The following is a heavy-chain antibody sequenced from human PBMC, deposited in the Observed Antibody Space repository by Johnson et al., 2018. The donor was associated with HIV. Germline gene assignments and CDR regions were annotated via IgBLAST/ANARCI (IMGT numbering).Heavy chain of an antibody. CDR1: GFTFSSYA. CDR3: AREGHYDSRLGAFDI. V-gene: IGHV3-20*04. D-gene: IGHD3-22*01. J-gene: IGHJ3*02. Sequence: VQLVESGGGVVQPGRSLRLSCAASGFTFSSYAMHWVRQAPGKGPEWVAGINWKGGSMGYADSVKGRFTVSRDNANNSLYLQMNSLRAEDTALYYCAREGHYDSRLGAFDIWGQGTMVTVSS. CDR2: INWKGGSM.